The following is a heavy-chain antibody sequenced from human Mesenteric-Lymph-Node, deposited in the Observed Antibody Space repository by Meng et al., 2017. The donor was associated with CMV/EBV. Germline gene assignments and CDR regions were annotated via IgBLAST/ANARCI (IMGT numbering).Heavy chain of an antibody. D-gene: IGHD3-10*01. CDR1: GFTFSSYW. CDR2: INSDGSSA. V-gene: IGHV3-74*01. Sequence: GESLKISCVASGFTFSSYWMHWVRQAPGKGLVWVSRINSDGSSASYADSVKGRVTISRGNAKNTVYLQMSSLRAEDTAVYYCARDIRSLWFGGFDLWGQGVLVTVSS. J-gene: IGHJ5*02. CDR3: ARDIRSLWFGGFDL.